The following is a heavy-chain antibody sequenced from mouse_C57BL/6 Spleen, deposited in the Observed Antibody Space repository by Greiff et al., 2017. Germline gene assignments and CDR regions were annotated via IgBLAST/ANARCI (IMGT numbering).Heavy chain of an antibody. V-gene: IGHV5-12*01. Sequence: EVQVVESGGGLVQPGGSLKLSCAASGFTFSDYYMYWVRQTPEKRLEWVAYISNGGGSTYYPDTVKGRFTISRDNAKNTLYLQMSRLKSEDTAMYYCARHRYGSSHRWSAMDYWGQGTSVTVSS. CDR3: ARHRYGSSHRWSAMDY. CDR2: ISNGGGST. CDR1: GFTFSDYY. D-gene: IGHD1-1*01. J-gene: IGHJ4*01.